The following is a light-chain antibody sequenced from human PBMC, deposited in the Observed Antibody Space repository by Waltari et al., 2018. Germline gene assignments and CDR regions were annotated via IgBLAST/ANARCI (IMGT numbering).Light chain of an antibody. CDR2: LGS. V-gene: IGKV2-28*01. CDR1: QSLLHSNGYNY. CDR3: MQGKDLPLT. Sequence: DIVMTQSPLSLPVTPGEPASISCRSSQSLLHSNGYNYVDWYLQKPGQAPQLLIYLGSYRASGVPDRFSGSGSGTDFTLKISRVEAEDVGVYFCMQGKDLPLTFGGGTKVDI. J-gene: IGKJ4*01.